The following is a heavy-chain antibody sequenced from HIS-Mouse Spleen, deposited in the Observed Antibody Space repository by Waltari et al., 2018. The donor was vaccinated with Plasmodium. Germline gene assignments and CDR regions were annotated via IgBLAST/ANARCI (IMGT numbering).Heavy chain of an antibody. CDR2: ISYDGSNK. V-gene: IGHV3-30-3*01. CDR1: GFTFSRYA. J-gene: IGHJ4*02. CDR3: ARGSRGLYSGSYFDY. D-gene: IGHD1-26*01. Sequence: QVQLVESGGGVVQPGRSLRLSCAASGFTFSRYAIHWVRQAPGKGLEWVAVISYDGSNKYYADSVKGRFTISRDNSKNTLYLQMNSLRAEDTAVYYCARGSRGLYSGSYFDYWGQGTLVTVSS.